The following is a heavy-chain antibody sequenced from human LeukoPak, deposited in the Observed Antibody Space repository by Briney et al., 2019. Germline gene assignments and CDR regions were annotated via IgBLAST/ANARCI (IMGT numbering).Heavy chain of an antibody. CDR1: SGSISSSSYY. V-gene: IGHV4-39*01. CDR2: IYYSGST. CDR3: ARHQHSGSYYVGAFDI. J-gene: IGHJ3*02. Sequence: SETLSLTCTVSSGSISSSSYYWGWIRQPPGQGLEWIGTIYYSGSTYYNPSLKSRVTISVDTSKNQFSLKLSSVTAADAAVYYCARHQHSGSYYVGAFDIWGQGTMVTVSS. D-gene: IGHD1-26*01.